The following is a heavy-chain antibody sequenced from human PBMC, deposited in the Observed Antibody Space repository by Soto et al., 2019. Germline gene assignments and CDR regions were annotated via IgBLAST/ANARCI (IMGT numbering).Heavy chain of an antibody. V-gene: IGHV3-7*01. CDR3: AKVGYNDWDFDR. D-gene: IGHD3-16*01. J-gene: IGHJ4*02. Sequence: GGSLRLSCVASGFRFSSYWMTWVRQAPGKGLEWVAIINQETSYRYYVDSVEGRLTISRDNAKSSVYLQMNSLRAEDTALYYCAKVGYNDWDFDRWGQGTLVTVSS. CDR1: GFRFSSYW. CDR2: INQETSYR.